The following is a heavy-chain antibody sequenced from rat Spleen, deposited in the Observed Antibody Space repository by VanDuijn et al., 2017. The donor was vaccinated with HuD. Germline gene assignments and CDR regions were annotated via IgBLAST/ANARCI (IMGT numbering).Heavy chain of an antibody. Sequence: EVQLVESGGGLVQPGRSMKLSCAASGFTFSNYDMAWVRQAPTKGLEWVASISYDGSSMYYRGSVKGRFTIFRDYAKSTLYLQMDSLRSEGTATYYCTRVDHWGKGVLVTVSS. J-gene: IGHJ3*01. CDR3: TRVDH. CDR2: ISYDGSSM. V-gene: IGHV5-20*01. CDR1: GFTFSNYD.